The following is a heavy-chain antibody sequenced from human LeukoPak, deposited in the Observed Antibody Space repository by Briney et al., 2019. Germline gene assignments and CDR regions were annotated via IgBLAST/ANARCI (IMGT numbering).Heavy chain of an antibody. J-gene: IGHJ4*02. CDR3: ARDTLNGPFVISLDY. CDR2: ITSDGHVE. Sequence: GGSLRLSCAASGFIFASYGMNWVRQAPGKGLEWVSHITSDGHVETYVDSVRGRFTMSRDNAKDLLFLQMNGLRAEDTAVYYCARDTLNGPFVISLDYWGQGALVTVSS. CDR1: GFIFASYG. V-gene: IGHV3-48*03. D-gene: IGHD3-9*01.